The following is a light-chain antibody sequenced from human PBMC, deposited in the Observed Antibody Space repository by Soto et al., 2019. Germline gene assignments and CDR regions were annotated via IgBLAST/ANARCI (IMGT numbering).Light chain of an antibody. V-gene: IGLV2-14*03. Sequence: QSSLTQPAPLSGSPGQSITISCTGTSGDVGGYNYVSWYQHHPGKAPKLIIYDVSNRPSGVSIRFSGSKSDNTASLTISGLQPEDEADYHCSSYTTSNTRQIVFGTGTKVTVL. CDR2: DVS. CDR1: SGDVGGYNY. J-gene: IGLJ1*01. CDR3: SSYTTSNTRQIV.